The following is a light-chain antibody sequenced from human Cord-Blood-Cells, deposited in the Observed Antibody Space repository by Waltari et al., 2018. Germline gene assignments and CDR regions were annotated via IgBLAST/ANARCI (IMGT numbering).Light chain of an antibody. CDR1: PSISSY. J-gene: IGKJ4*01. Sequence: IQLTQPPSSLSASVGAGVPVTCRASPSISSYLNWYQQKPGKAPKLLIYAASSMQSGVPSRFSGSGSGTEFTLTISSLQPEDFATYYCQQSNSTLTFGGGTKVEIK. CDR3: QQSNSTLT. V-gene: IGKV1-39*01. CDR2: AAS.